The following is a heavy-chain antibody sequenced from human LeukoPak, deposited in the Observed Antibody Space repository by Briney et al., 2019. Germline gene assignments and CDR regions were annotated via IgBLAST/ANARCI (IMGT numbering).Heavy chain of an antibody. Sequence: PGGSLRLSCAASGFTFSCYAMIWVRQAPGKGLEWVSAISGSGGSTYYADSVKGRFTISRDNSGDTLYLQMNSLRAEDTAVYYCAKGYYDYVWGSYYFDYWGQGTLVTVSS. J-gene: IGHJ4*02. D-gene: IGHD3-16*01. V-gene: IGHV3-23*01. CDR1: GFTFSCYA. CDR2: ISGSGGST. CDR3: AKGYYDYVWGSYYFDY.